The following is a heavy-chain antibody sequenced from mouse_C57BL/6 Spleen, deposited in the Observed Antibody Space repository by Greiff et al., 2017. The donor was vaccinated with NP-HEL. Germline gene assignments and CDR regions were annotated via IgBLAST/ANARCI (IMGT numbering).Heavy chain of an antibody. CDR3: ARPYGSSYYAMDY. CDR1: GFNIKDYY. D-gene: IGHD1-1*01. CDR2: IDPEDGET. Sequence: VQLKESGAELVKPGASVKLSCTASGFNIKDYYMHWVKQRTEQGLEWIGRIDPEDGETKYAPKFQGKATITADTSSNTAYLQLSSLTSEDTAVYYCARPYGSSYYAMDYWGQGTSVTVSS. V-gene: IGHV14-2*01. J-gene: IGHJ4*01.